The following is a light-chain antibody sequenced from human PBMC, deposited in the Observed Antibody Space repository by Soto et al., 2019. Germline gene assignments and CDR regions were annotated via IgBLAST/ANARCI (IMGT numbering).Light chain of an antibody. Sequence: DIQMTQSPFSLPASLGDRVNITCRASQSISNYLNWYQHKPGRSPSLLIHGASSLQGGVPSRFSGSGSGTDFPLTISSLHPEDFTTYYCQQTYSAPLTFGGGTRV. CDR1: QSISNY. V-gene: IGKV1-39*01. J-gene: IGKJ4*01. CDR3: QQTYSAPLT. CDR2: GAS.